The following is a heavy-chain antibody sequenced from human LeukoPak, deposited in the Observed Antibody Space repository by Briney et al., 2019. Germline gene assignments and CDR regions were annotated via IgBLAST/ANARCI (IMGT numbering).Heavy chain of an antibody. J-gene: IGHJ5*02. D-gene: IGHD6-19*01. CDR1: GYTFTSDD. V-gene: IGHV1-8*03. CDR2: MNPNSGNT. CDR3: ARSRTAYSSGLIKWLWFDP. Sequence: GASVKVSCKASGYTFTSDDINWVRQATGQGLEWMGWMNPNSGNTGYAQKFQGRVTITRNTSLSTAYMELSSLRSEDTAVYYCARSRTAYSSGLIKWLWFDPWGQGTLVTVSS.